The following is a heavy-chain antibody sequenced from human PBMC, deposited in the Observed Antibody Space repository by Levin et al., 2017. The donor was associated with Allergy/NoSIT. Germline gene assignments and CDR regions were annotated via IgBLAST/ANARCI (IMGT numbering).Heavy chain of an antibody. J-gene: IGHJ6*02. Sequence: GGSLRLSCAASGFTFSSYAMSWVRQAPGKGLEWVSAISGSGGSTYYADSVKGRFTISRDNSKNTLYLQMNSLRAEDTAVYYCAKGVGIVVVPAARLMDGWGQGTTVTVSS. CDR3: AKGVGIVVVPAARLMDG. D-gene: IGHD2-2*01. CDR2: ISGSGGST. CDR1: GFTFSSYA. V-gene: IGHV3-23*01.